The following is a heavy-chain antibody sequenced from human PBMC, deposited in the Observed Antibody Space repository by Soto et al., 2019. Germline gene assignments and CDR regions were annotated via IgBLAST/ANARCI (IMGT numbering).Heavy chain of an antibody. CDR2: IIPIFGKA. CDR1: GYTFTSYG. Sequence: GASVKVSCKASGYTFTSYGISWVRQAPGQGLEWMGWIIPIFGKANYAQKFQGRVTITADESTSTAYMELSSLRSEDTAVYYCARDLGAAAAILYYGMDVWGQGTTVTVSS. J-gene: IGHJ6*02. D-gene: IGHD2-2*02. CDR3: ARDLGAAAAILYYGMDV. V-gene: IGHV1-69*13.